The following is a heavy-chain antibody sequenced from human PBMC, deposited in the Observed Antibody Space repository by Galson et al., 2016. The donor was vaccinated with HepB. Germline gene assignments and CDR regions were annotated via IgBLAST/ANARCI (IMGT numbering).Heavy chain of an antibody. Sequence: EPLSLTCTVSGGSISSSSCYWGWIRQPPGKGLEWIGSIYYSGSTYYNPSLKSRVTISVDTSKNQFSLKLSSVTAADTAVYYCARPLYSSSWYTWYFDLWGRGTLVTVSS. D-gene: IGHD6-13*01. CDR2: IYYSGST. CDR3: ARPLYSSSWYTWYFDL. V-gene: IGHV4-39*01. J-gene: IGHJ2*01. CDR1: GGSISSSSCY.